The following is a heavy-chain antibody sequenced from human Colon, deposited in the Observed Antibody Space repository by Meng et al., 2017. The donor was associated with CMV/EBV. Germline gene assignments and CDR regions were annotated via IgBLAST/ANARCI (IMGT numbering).Heavy chain of an antibody. CDR3: ARSRLGGSSTSGDFDY. CDR1: GYTFTSYY. J-gene: IGHJ4*02. D-gene: IGHD2-2*01. V-gene: IGHV1-46*01. CDR2: INPSGGST. Sequence: GYTFTSYYMHWVRQAPGQGLEWMGIINPSGGSTSYAQKFQGRVTMTRDTSTSTVYMELSSLRSEDTAVYYCARSRLGGSSTSGDFDYWGQGTLVTVSS.